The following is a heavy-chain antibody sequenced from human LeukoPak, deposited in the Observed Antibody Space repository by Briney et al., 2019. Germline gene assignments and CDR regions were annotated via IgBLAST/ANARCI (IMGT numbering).Heavy chain of an antibody. Sequence: SETLSLTCAVSGGSISSYFWTWIRQPPGKGLEWIGYIYYSGSTNYNPSLKSRVTISIDTSKNQFSLKLSSVTAADTAVYYCASGVVNHDYWGQGTLVTVSS. CDR1: GGSISSYF. CDR3: ASGVVNHDY. V-gene: IGHV4-59*01. J-gene: IGHJ4*02. CDR2: IYYSGST. D-gene: IGHD3-22*01.